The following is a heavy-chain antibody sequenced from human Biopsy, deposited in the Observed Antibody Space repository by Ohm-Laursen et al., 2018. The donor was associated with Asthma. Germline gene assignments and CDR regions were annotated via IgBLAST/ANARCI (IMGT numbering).Heavy chain of an antibody. Sequence: SETLSLTCTVSGGSMSSSSYSWGWIRQPPGKGLEWIGSISYTGNTDIPSLRSRVTLSVDTSKNNFSLKLTSVTVADTAVFYCARHWNWGSFFDYWGQGMLVTVSS. D-gene: IGHD7-27*01. CDR2: ISYTGNT. CDR3: ARHWNWGSFFDY. CDR1: GGSMSSSSYS. V-gene: IGHV4-39*01. J-gene: IGHJ4*02.